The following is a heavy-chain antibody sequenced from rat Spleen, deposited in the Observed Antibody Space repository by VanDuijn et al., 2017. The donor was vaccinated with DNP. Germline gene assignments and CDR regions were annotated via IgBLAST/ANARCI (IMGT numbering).Heavy chain of an antibody. CDR2: ISSDGGRT. Sequence: EVQLVETGGGLVQPGRSLKVSCVASGFTFSNYWMFWVRQAPGKGLEWIASISSDGGRTYHRDSVKGRFTISRDIAKNILYLQMDSLRSEDTATYYCARHQGDAWGQGTSVTVSS. V-gene: IGHV5-58*01. CDR1: GFTFSNYW. J-gene: IGHJ4*01. CDR3: ARHQGDA.